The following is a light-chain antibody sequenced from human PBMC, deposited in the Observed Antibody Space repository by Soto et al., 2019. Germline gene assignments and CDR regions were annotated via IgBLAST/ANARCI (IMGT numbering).Light chain of an antibody. CDR2: DAS. CDR1: QSVSSSY. Sequence: EIVLTQSPGTLSLSPGERATLSCRASQSVSSSYLAWYQQKPGQAPRLIIYDASNRATGIPARFSGSGSGTDFTLTISSLEPEDFAVYYCQQRNTLPLTFGGGTKVEI. J-gene: IGKJ4*01. V-gene: IGKV3-11*01. CDR3: QQRNTLPLT.